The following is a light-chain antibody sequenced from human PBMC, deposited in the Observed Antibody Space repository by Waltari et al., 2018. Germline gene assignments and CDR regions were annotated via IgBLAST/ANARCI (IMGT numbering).Light chain of an antibody. V-gene: IGLV3-21*02. J-gene: IGLJ3*02. CDR3: HVWDANTVM. Sequence: SSVLTQAPSVSVAPGQTATVTCGGDNIGSRSVHWYQQKPGRAPVLVVYLDSDRPPGIPALFSGSKSGNAATLTISRVEAGDEADYYCHVWDANTVMFGGGTKLTVL. CDR1: NIGSRS. CDR2: LDS.